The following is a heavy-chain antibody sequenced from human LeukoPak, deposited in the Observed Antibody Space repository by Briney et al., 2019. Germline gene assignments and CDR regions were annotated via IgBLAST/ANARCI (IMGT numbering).Heavy chain of an antibody. V-gene: IGHV1-8*01. D-gene: IGHD1-26*01. J-gene: IGHJ4*02. CDR1: GYTFTSYD. CDR2: MNPNSGNT. CDR3: AKVRERGELLGFDY. Sequence: ASVKVSCKASGYTFTSYDINWVRQATGQGLEWMGWMNPNSGNTGYAQKFQGRVTMTRNTSISTAYMELSSLRSEDTAVYYCAKVRERGELLGFDYWGQGTLVTVSS.